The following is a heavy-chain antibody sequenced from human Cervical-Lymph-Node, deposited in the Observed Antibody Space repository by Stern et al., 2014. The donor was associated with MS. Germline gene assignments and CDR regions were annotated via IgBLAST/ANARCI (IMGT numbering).Heavy chain of an antibody. CDR1: GFTFSNYW. J-gene: IGHJ6*02. D-gene: IGHD1-14*01. CDR3: ARDYNLDV. V-gene: IGHV3-74*01. CDR2: LNNDGSST. Sequence: EVQLVVSGGGLVQPGGSLRLSCAASGFTFSNYWMHWVRQAPGKGLVWVSRLNNDGSSTNYADSVRGRFTISRDNAKNTLYLQMNSLRAEDTAVYYCARDYNLDVWGQGTTVTVSS.